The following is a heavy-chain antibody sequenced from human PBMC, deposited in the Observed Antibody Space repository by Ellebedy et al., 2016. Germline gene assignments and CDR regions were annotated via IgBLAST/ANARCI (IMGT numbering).Heavy chain of an antibody. CDR1: GGSISRYY. J-gene: IGHJ4*02. V-gene: IGHV4-59*01. CDR2: IYYTGTT. CDR3: ARIGGVSFGERPIDY. Sequence: GSLRLSCIVSGGSISRYYWSWIRQPPGRGLEWIGNIYYTGTTNYNPSLQSRVTNSLDTSKNQFSLRLTSVTAVDTAVYYCARIGGVSFGERPIDYWGQGTLVTVSS. D-gene: IGHD3-10*01.